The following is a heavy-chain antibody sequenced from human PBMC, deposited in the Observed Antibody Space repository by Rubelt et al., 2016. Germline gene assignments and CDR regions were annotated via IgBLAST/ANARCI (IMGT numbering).Heavy chain of an antibody. CDR1: GYSFISNW. CDR2: IYPGDSDT. J-gene: IGHJ3*02. V-gene: IGHV5-51*01. D-gene: IGHD2-2*01. Sequence: EVQLVQSGAEVKKPGESLKISCKGSGYSFISNWIGWVRQMPGKGLEWMGIIYPGDSDTRYSPPAQGHVTISPNKAISTAYLQGRNLKASDTAMYYCARQWGSTSSAAFDIWGQGTMVTVSS. CDR3: ARQWGSTSSAAFDI.